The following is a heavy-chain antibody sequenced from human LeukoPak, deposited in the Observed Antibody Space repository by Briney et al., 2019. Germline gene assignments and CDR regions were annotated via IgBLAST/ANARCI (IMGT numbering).Heavy chain of an antibody. Sequence: PGGSLRLSCAASGFTFNRSWMNWVRQAPGKGLEWVANMDPSGSQKCYVDSVKGRFIISKDNPGASLYLDMYNLRAEDTAIYYCAIWTSVNYWGRGTLVTVSS. CDR2: MDPSGSQK. CDR3: AIWTSVNY. J-gene: IGHJ4*02. D-gene: IGHD1-1*01. CDR1: GFTFNRSW. V-gene: IGHV3-7*01.